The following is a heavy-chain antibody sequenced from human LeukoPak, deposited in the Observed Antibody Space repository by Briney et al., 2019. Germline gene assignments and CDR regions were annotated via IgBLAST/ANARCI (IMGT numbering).Heavy chain of an antibody. CDR1: GFTFGEYS. V-gene: IGHV3-49*04. J-gene: IGHJ4*02. Sequence: GGSQRLSCAASGFTFGEYSMSWVRQAPGKGLEWVGFIRKQDGTTEYAASVRGRFTISRDESNRIAYLQMNSLKTEDTAVYHCNRWHISGVSYSNVWGQGTLVTVSS. CDR2: IRKQDGTT. D-gene: IGHD2-15*01. CDR3: NRWHISGVSYSNV.